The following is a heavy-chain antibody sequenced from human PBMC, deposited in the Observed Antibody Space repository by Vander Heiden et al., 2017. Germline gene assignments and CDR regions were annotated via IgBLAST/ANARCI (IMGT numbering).Heavy chain of an antibody. J-gene: IGHJ4*02. D-gene: IGHD4-17*01. CDR2: ISGSGGST. CDR1: GFTFSSYA. V-gene: IGHV3-23*01. Sequence: VQLLESGGGLVQPGGSLRLSCAASGFTFSSYAMSWVRQAPGKGLEWVSAISGSGGSTYYADSVKGRFTISRDNSKNTLYLQMNSLRAEDTAVYYCAKGSPDYGGNSNYFDYWGQGTLVTVSS. CDR3: AKGSPDYGGNSNYFDY.